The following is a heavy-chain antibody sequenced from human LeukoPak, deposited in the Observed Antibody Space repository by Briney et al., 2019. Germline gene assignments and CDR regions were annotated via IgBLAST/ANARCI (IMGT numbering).Heavy chain of an antibody. D-gene: IGHD2-15*01. J-gene: IGHJ5*01. CDR1: GFTFSNHA. CDR2: VTGSGGDT. CDR3: ARGTLEHCSGASCYPLDS. V-gene: IGHV3-23*01. Sequence: GGSLRLSCAASGFTFSNHAMSWVRQTPGKGLECVSVVTGSGGDTYYTGSVNGRFTISRDNSKNTLYLRMNSLRAEDTAVYYCARGTLEHCSGASCYPLDSWGQGTLVTVSS.